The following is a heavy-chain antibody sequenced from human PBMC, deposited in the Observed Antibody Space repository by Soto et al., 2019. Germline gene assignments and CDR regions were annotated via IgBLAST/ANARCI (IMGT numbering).Heavy chain of an antibody. CDR1: GYTFTHYH. CDR2: INPSGGST. V-gene: IGHV1-46*01. J-gene: IGHJ4*02. CDR3: ARPPFPGCINAICYPLDF. Sequence: ASVKVSCKASGYTFTHYHIHLVRQAPGQGLEWMGMINPSGGSTSYAQKFQGRLTMTTDTSTNTVYMELSSLRSEDTAVYYCARPPFPGCINAICYPLDFWGQGALVTVSS. D-gene: IGHD2-8*01.